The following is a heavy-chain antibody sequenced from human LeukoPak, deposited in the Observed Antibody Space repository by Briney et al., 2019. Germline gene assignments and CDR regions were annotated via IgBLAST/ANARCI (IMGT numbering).Heavy chain of an antibody. V-gene: IGHV4-59*08. CDR2: ISYTGST. J-gene: IGHJ4*02. D-gene: IGHD1-26*01. Sequence: SETLSLASTVSSGSINSYYWSWIRQPPGKGLEWIGYISYTGSTNYNPSLKSRITISVDASKNQVSLKLSSVTAADTAVYYCASLGGTYDYWGQGTRVTVSS. CDR3: ASLGGTYDY. CDR1: SGSINSYY.